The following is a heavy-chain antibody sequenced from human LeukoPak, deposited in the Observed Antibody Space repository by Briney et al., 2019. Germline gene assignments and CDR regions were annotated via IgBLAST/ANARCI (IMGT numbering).Heavy chain of an antibody. CDR3: ASRPEYSSSSDGLVWFDP. V-gene: IGHV1-69*04. J-gene: IGHJ5*02. D-gene: IGHD6-6*01. Sequence: ASVKVSCKASGGTFSSYAISWVRQAPGQGLEWMGRIIPILGIANYAQKFQGRVTITADKSTSTAYMELSSLSSEDTAVYYCASRPEYSSSSDGLVWFDPWGQGTLVTVSS. CDR2: IIPILGIA. CDR1: GGTFSSYA.